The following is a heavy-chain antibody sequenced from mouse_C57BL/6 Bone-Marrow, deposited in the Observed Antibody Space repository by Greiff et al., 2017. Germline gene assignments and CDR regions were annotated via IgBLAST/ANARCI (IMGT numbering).Heavy chain of an antibody. D-gene: IGHD1-1*01. Sequence: VQLQQSGPGLVQPSQSLSITCTVSGFSLTSYGVHWVRQSPGKGLEWLGVIWRGGSTDYNAAFMSRLSITKDNSKSQVFFKMNSLQADDTAIYYCAKNNGSSYRYFDVWGTGTTVTVSS. CDR3: AKNNGSSYRYFDV. CDR1: GFSLTSYG. CDR2: IWRGGST. V-gene: IGHV2-5*01. J-gene: IGHJ1*03.